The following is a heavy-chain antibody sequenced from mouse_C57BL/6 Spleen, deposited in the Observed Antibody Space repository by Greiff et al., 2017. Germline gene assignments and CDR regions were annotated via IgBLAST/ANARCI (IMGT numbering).Heavy chain of an antibody. V-gene: IGHV1-80*01. CDR1: GYAFSSYW. J-gene: IGHJ4*01. Sequence: QVQLQQSGAELVKPGASVKISCKASGYAFSSYWMNWVKQRPGKGLEWIGQIYPGDGDTNYNGKFKGKATLTADKSSSTAYMQLSSLTSEDSAVYFCARYTETAQAPYYAMDYWGQGTSVTVSS. CDR2: IYPGDGDT. CDR3: ARYTETAQAPYYAMDY. D-gene: IGHD3-2*02.